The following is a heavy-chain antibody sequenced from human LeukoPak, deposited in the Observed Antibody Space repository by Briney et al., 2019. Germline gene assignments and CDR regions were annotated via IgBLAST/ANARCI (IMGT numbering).Heavy chain of an antibody. V-gene: IGHV4-34*01. D-gene: IGHD2-15*01. CDR2: INHSGST. CDR1: GGSFSGYY. Sequence: SETLSLTCAVYGGSFSGYYWSWIRQPPGKGLEWIGEINHSGSTNYNPSLKSRDTISVDTSKNQFSLKLSSVTAADTAVYYCARGGVVIDAFDIWGQGTMVTVSS. CDR3: ARGGVVIDAFDI. J-gene: IGHJ3*02.